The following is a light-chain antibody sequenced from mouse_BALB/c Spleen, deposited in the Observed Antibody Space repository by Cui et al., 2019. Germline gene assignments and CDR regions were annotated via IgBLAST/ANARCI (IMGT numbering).Light chain of an antibody. CDR1: SSVSSSY. CDR3: QQYSVYPYT. CDR2: STS. V-gene: IGKV4-78*01. J-gene: IGKJ2*01. Sequence: HIVLTQSPAIMSASPGEKVTMTCSARSSVSSSYLYWYQQKPGSSPKLWIYSTSNLASGVPARFSGSGSGTSYSLTISSMEAEDAATFYCQQYSVYPYTFGGGTKLEIK.